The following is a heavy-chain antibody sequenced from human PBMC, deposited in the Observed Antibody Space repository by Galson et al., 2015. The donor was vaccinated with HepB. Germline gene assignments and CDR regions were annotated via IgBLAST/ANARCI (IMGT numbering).Heavy chain of an antibody. Sequence: SLRLSCAASGFTFSSYSMNWVRQAPGKGLEWVSYISSSSSTIYYADSVKGRFTISRDNAKNSLYLQMNSLRAEDTAVYYCAVKRWFGELTPGWGQGTLVTVSS. CDR1: GFTFSSYS. D-gene: IGHD3-10*01. CDR3: AVKRWFGELTPG. V-gene: IGHV3-48*01. J-gene: IGHJ4*02. CDR2: ISSSSSTI.